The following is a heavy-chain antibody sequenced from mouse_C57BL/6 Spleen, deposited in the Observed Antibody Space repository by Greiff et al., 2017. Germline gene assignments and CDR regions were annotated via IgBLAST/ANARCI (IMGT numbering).Heavy chain of an antibody. CDR1: GFSFTDYY. V-gene: IGHV1-36*01. D-gene: IGHD2-3*01. CDR2: VYPYNGGT. J-gene: IGHJ3*01. Sequence: EVQLQQSGPVLVKPGPSVMISCKASGFSFTDYYMHWVKQSHGKSLEWIGLVYPYNGGTSYNQKFKGKATFTVDTSTSAAYMERICLASEDSAVYYCARVLEIYDGYSWCAYWGQGTLVTVSA. CDR3: ARVLEIYDGYSWCAY.